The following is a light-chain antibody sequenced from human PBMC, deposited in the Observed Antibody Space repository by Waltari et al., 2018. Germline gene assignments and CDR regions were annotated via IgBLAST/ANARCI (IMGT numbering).Light chain of an antibody. CDR3: SSYAGVKHWL. Sequence: QSALTQPPSASGSPGQSVAISCTGTSSDIGTYNYVSWYQQHPGKGPKRMIYEVKQRPSGVPGRFAASKAGNAASLTVSGLQAEDEADYYCSSYAGVKHWLFGGGTKLTVL. V-gene: IGLV2-8*01. CDR2: EVK. J-gene: IGLJ3*02. CDR1: SSDIGTYNY.